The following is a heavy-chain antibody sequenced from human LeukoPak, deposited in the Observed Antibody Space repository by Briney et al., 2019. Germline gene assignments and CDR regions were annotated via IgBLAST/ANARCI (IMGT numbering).Heavy chain of an antibody. V-gene: IGHV3-48*03. D-gene: IGHD7-27*01. CDR2: ISSSGSTI. J-gene: IGHJ4*02. Sequence: GGSLRLSCAASGFTFSSYEMNWVRQAPGKGLEWVSYISSSGSTIYYADSVKGRFTISRDNAKNSLYLQMNSLRAEDSAVYYCARVGWGLFDYWGQGTLVTVSS. CDR3: ARVGWGLFDY. CDR1: GFTFSSYE.